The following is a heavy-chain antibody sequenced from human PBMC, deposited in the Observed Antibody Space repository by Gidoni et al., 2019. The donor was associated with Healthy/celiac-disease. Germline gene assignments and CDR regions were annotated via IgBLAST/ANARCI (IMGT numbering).Heavy chain of an antibody. CDR2: ISYDGSNK. D-gene: IGHD1-7*01. CDR3: AKERRNSDGMDV. CDR1: GFPFSSYG. V-gene: IGHV3-30*18. J-gene: IGHJ6*02. Sequence: QVQLVESGGGVVQPGRSLRLSCAASGFPFSSYGMHWVRQAPGKGLEWVAVISYDGSNKYYADSVKGRFTISRDNSKNTLYLQMNSLRAEDTAVYYCAKERRNSDGMDVWGQGTTVTVSS.